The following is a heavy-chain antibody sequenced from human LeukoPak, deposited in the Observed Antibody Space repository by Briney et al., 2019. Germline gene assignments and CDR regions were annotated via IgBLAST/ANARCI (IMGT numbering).Heavy chain of an antibody. D-gene: IGHD3-22*01. V-gene: IGHV1-46*01. Sequence: ASVKVSCKASGYTFTSYYMHWVRQAPGQGLEWMGIINPSGGSTSYAQKFQGRVTMTRDTSTSTVYMELSSLRSEDTAVYYCARDNGFDSSGYYPVYLGYWGQGTLVTVSS. J-gene: IGHJ4*02. CDR3: ARDNGFDSSGYYPVYLGY. CDR2: INPSGGST. CDR1: GYTFTSYY.